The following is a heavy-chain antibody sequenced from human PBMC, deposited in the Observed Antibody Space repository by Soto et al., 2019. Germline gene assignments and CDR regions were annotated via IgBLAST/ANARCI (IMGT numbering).Heavy chain of an antibody. CDR2: IDSGDGTT. J-gene: IGHJ4*02. CDR3: VRPYYSSSWFPFDR. V-gene: IGHV3-11*01. CDR1: GFDFGDYY. Sequence: SLRLSCTGSGFDFGDYYMSWIRQAPGKGLEWVSYIDSGDGTTYYTDPVKGRFTISRDNARKTVYLQMSSLRVEDTALYYCVRPYYSSSWFPFDRWCQGTLVTVSS. D-gene: IGHD6-13*01.